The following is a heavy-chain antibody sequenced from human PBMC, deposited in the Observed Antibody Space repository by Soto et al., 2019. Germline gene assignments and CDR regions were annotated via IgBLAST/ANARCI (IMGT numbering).Heavy chain of an antibody. Sequence: PSETLSLTCSVSGASIRSYFWSWVRQPAGQGLEWIGHIYIRGTTSYNPSLESRVTLSLDTSKNQVSLVVPSVTAADTAVYYCARNPYVRGNYYFFDPCVPGTLVTVSS. V-gene: IGHV4-4*07. CDR2: IYIRGTT. D-gene: IGHD3-22*01. CDR3: ARNPYVRGNYYFFDP. J-gene: IGHJ5*02. CDR1: GASIRSYF.